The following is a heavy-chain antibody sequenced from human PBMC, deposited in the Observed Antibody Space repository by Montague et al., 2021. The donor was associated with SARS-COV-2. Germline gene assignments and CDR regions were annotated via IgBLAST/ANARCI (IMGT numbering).Heavy chain of an antibody. D-gene: IGHD2-15*01. Sequence: CAISGDSVSTNSGTWNRVRLSPSRGLEWLGRTYYRSEWYSDYSASVKSRISINPDTSKNQFSLQLNSVTPADTAVYYCARAERGSCGDGNCYQYFFNYWGQGTLVTVSS. CDR1: GDSVSTNSGT. CDR3: ARAERGSCGDGNCYQYFFNY. V-gene: IGHV6-1*01. J-gene: IGHJ4*02. CDR2: TYYRSEWYS.